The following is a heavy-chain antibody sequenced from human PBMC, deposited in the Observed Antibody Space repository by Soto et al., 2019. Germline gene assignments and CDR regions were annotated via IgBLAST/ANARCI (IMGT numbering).Heavy chain of an antibody. CDR2: IYYSGST. CDR3: ARDPVDGNDMYYFDY. D-gene: IGHD6-19*01. CDR1: GGSISSGDYY. J-gene: IGHJ4*02. Sequence: SETLSLTCTVSGGSISSGDYYWSWIRQPPGKGLEWIGYIYYSGSTYYNPSLKSRVTISVDTSKNQFSLKLSSVTAADTAVYYCARDPVDGNDMYYFDYWGQGTLGTVSS. V-gene: IGHV4-30-4*01.